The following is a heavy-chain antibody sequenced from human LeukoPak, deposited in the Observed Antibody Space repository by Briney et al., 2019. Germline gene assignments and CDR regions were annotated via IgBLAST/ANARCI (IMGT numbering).Heavy chain of an antibody. CDR2: ISGSGGST. Sequence: GGSLRLSCAASGFTFSSYAVSWVRQAPGKGLEWVSSISGSGGSTYSADSVKGRFTISRDNSKNTLYLQMNSLRAEDTALYYCAKDRSCTNDICHGDSDYWGQGTLVTVSS. J-gene: IGHJ4*02. V-gene: IGHV3-23*01. D-gene: IGHD2-8*01. CDR1: GFTFSSYA. CDR3: AKDRSCTNDICHGDSDY.